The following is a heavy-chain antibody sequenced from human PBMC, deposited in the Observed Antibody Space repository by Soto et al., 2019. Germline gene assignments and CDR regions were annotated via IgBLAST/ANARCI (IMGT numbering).Heavy chain of an antibody. J-gene: IGHJ4*02. D-gene: IGHD6-13*01. Sequence: ASVKVSCKASGGTFSSYTISWVRQAPGQGLEWMGRIIPILGIANYAQKFQGRVTITGDKSTSTAYMELSSLRSEDTAVYYCASPFDTYSSSWYNPEGYWGQGTLVTVSS. CDR3: ASPFDTYSSSWYNPEGY. V-gene: IGHV1-69*02. CDR1: GGTFSSYT. CDR2: IIPILGIA.